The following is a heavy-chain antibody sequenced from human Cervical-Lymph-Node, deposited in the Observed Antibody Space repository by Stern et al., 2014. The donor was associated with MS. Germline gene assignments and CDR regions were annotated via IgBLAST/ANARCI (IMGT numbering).Heavy chain of an antibody. D-gene: IGHD4-17*01. CDR1: GYSFTANW. Sequence: EQLVESGAEVKKPGESLKISGKGSGYSFTANWIAWVRQMPGKGLEWMGIIYPGDSDPRYSPSFQGQVTISADKSISTAYLQWSSLKASDTAMYYCARDYGDYAFDYWGQGTLVTVSS. CDR3: ARDYGDYAFDY. V-gene: IGHV5-51*01. J-gene: IGHJ4*02. CDR2: IYPGDSDP.